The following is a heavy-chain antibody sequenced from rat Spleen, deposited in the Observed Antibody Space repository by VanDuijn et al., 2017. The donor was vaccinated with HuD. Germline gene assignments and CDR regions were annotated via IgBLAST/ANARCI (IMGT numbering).Heavy chain of an antibody. Sequence: EVQVVESGGGLVQPGRSLKLSCAASGFTFSNYGMAWVRQAPTEGLEWVATINYDGTSTHYRDSVKGRFTISRDNAKSTLYLQMDSLRSEDTATYYCARLGIAAIGNWFGYWGQGTLVTVSS. D-gene: IGHD1-2*01. V-gene: IGHV5-29*01. J-gene: IGHJ3*01. CDR2: INYDGTST. CDR3: ARLGIAAIGNWFGY. CDR1: GFTFSNYG.